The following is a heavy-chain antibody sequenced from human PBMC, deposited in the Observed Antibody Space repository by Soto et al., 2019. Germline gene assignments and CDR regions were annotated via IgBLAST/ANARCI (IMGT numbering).Heavy chain of an antibody. CDR3: AADSRYCSGGNCEDY. D-gene: IGHD2-15*01. CDR2: IVVGSGHT. V-gene: IGHV1-58*02. Sequence: QMQLVQSGPEVKKPGTSVKVSCKASGFTFTSSAMQWVRQARGQRLEWIGWIVVGSGHTNYAPNFQERVTITRDMSTSTAYMELSSLRSEDTAVYYCAADSRYCSGGNCEDYWGQGTLVTVSS. J-gene: IGHJ4*02. CDR1: GFTFTSSA.